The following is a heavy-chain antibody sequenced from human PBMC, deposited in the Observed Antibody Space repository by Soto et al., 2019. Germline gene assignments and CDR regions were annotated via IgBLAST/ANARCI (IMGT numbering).Heavy chain of an antibody. CDR2: IYYSGST. CDR3: ASRLYDYGDPTGFDP. Sequence: PSETLSLTCTVSGGSISSGDYYWSWIRQPPGKGLEWIGYIYYSGSTYYNPSLKSRVTISVDTSKNQFSLKLSSVTAADTAVYYCASRLYDYGDPTGFDPWGQGTLVTVSS. J-gene: IGHJ5*02. D-gene: IGHD4-17*01. CDR1: GGSISSGDYY. V-gene: IGHV4-30-4*01.